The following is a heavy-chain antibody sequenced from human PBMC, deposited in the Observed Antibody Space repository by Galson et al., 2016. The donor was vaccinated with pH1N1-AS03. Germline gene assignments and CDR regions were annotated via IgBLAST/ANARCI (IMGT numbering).Heavy chain of an antibody. CDR3: ARSPSSAWHNFDY. CDR2: ITSSGGSGPTI. CDR1: GFTFSDYY. V-gene: IGHV3-11*04. D-gene: IGHD6-19*01. J-gene: IGHJ4*02. Sequence: SLRLSCAASGFTFSDYYMSWIRQAPGKGLEWISCITSSGGSGPTIYYADSVKGRFTISRDNSKHTLHLQMISLRDEDTAVYFCARSPSSAWHNFDYWGQGALVVVST.